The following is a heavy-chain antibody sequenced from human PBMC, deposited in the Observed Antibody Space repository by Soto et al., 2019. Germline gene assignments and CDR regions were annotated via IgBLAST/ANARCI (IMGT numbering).Heavy chain of an antibody. V-gene: IGHV4-39*01. CDR3: ARQPTTADIDLWFHP. J-gene: IGHJ5*02. D-gene: IGHD2-2*01. CDR1: GGSISSSRSY. Sequence: QLQLQESGPGLVKASETLSLTCNVSGGSISSSRSYWAWIRKPPGKVLVWIANVFYSGSTYYNPSHSSRVTVSVDTSKNQFSLKLSSVTAADTAVYYCARQPTTADIDLWFHPWGQGTMVTVSS. CDR2: VFYSGST.